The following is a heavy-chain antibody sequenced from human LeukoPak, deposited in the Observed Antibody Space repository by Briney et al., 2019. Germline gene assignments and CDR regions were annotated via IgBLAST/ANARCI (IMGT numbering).Heavy chain of an antibody. CDR3: ARVGDGVEMATIFDY. CDR1: GFTFSNYA. CDR2: IHGTDGRT. J-gene: IGHJ4*02. V-gene: IGHV3-23*01. Sequence: SGGSLRLSCAASGFTFSNYAMSWVRQAPGKGLEWVSAIHGTDGRTWYPDSVEGRCTISRDNSRNTLYLQLNSLRAEDTAVYYCARVGDGVEMATIFDYWGQGTLVTVSS. D-gene: IGHD5-24*01.